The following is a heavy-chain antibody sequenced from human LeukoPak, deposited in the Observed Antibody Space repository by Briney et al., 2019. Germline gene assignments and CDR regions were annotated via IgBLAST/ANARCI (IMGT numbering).Heavy chain of an antibody. CDR1: GGSISSYY. V-gene: IGHV4-59*01. CDR2: IYYSGST. D-gene: IGHD6-13*01. J-gene: IGHJ6*03. CDR3: ASSAADSFYYYYYMDV. Sequence: SETLSLTCTVSGGSISSYYWSWIRQPPGKGLEWIGYIYYSGSTNYNPSLKSRVTISVDTSKNQFSLKLSSVTAADTAVYYCASSAADSFYYYYYMDVWGKGTTVTVSS.